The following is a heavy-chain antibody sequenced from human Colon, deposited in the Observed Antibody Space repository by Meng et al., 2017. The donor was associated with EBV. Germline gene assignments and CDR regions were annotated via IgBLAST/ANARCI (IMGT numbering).Heavy chain of an antibody. J-gene: IGHJ2*01. D-gene: IGHD3-22*01. CDR2: INTHTGNP. CDR3: ARGGPYPDSSGFHWYFDL. Sequence: QVQLVQCGSELKKSGASVKVSCKASGYTFINYAINWVRQAPGQGLEWMGWINTHTGNPTYGQGFTGRIVLSSDTSVSTANLQISSLKAEDTAVYYCARGGPYPDSSGFHWYFDLWGRGTLVTVPS. V-gene: IGHV7-4-1*02. CDR1: GYTFINYA.